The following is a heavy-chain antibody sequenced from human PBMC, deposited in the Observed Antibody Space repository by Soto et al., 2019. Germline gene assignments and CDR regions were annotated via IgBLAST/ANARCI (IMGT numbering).Heavy chain of an antibody. Sequence: EVQLVESGGGLVQPGESLRLSCAASEFTFSSFNMHWVRQAPGKGLEWGSYISASSTTVYYGDSVKGRFTISRDNAKNSLYLQMNSLRDEDTAVYYCARIYRRDGNKYADYWGQGTLVTVSS. V-gene: IGHV3-48*02. CDR2: ISASSTTV. CDR1: EFTFSSFN. J-gene: IGHJ4*02. CDR3: ARIYRRDGNKYADY. D-gene: IGHD3-16*02.